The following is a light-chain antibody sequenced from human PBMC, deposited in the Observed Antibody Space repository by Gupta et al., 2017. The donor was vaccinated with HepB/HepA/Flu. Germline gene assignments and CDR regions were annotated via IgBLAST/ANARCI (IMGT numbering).Light chain of an antibody. V-gene: IGLV1-40*01. CDR2: VII. Sequence: QSVLTQPPSVSGAPGQSVTISCTGSSSNIGAGYDVHWYQQLPGTAHTLLSEVIIKRPSGVPDRFSGSKYGTSDYLASNGLHAEDEADYDGQSYASSLSGPCYVLGTGTKVTVI. CDR1: SSNIGAGYD. J-gene: IGLJ1*01. CDR3: QSYASSLSGPCYV.